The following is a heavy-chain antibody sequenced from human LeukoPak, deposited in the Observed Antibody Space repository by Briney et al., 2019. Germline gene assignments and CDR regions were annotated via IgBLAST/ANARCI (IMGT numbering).Heavy chain of an antibody. CDR1: GGTFSSYA. CDR3: ARDPGYYDSSGYYPNWFDP. Sequence: GDSVKVSCKASGGTFSSYAISWVRQAPGQGLEWMGGIIPIFGTANYAQKFQGRVTITADESTSTAYMELSSLRSEDTAVYYCARDPGYYDSSGYYPNWFDPWGQGTLVTVSS. J-gene: IGHJ5*02. V-gene: IGHV1-69*13. CDR2: IIPIFGTA. D-gene: IGHD3-22*01.